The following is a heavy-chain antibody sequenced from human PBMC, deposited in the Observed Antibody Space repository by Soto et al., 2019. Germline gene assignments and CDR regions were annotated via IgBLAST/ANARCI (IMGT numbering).Heavy chain of an antibody. CDR3: ARGYDILTGPIDY. CDR2: IYYSGST. J-gene: IGHJ4*02. CDR1: GGSLSSYY. V-gene: IGHV4-59*08. D-gene: IGHD3-9*01. Sequence: SETLSLTCTVSGGSLSSYYWSWLRPHPGKGLEWIGYIYYSGSTYYNPSLKSRVTISVDTSKSQFSLNLNSVTAADTAVYYCARGYDILTGPIDYWGPGTLVTVSS.